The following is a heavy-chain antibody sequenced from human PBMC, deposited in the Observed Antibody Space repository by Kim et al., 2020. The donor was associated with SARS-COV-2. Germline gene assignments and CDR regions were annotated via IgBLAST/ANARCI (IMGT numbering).Heavy chain of an antibody. CDR2: SNGDGSDS. V-gene: IGHV3-74*01. Sequence: GGSLRLSCAASGFNLRGYWMNWVRQVPGKGLVWVSRSNGDGSDSIYADSVKGRYTISRDNARNTLFRQTNSLRADDTAVYYCARGGNYATLDVWGQGTTV. CDR1: GFNLRGYW. CDR3: ARGGNYATLDV. D-gene: IGHD2-2*01. J-gene: IGHJ6*02.